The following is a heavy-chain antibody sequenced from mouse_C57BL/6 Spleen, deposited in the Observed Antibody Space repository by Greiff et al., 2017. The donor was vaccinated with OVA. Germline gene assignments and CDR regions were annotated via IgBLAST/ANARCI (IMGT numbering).Heavy chain of an antibody. J-gene: IGHJ2*01. CDR2: IYPRSGNT. CDR3: ARPIYYYGSSYYFDY. V-gene: IGHV1-81*01. CDR1: GYTFTSYG. D-gene: IGHD1-1*01. Sequence: VQLKESGAELARPGASVKLSCKASGYTFTSYGISWVKQRTGQGLEWIGEIYPRSGNTYYNEKFKGKATLTADKSSSTAYMELRSLTSEDSAVYFCARPIYYYGSSYYFDYWGQGTTLTVSS.